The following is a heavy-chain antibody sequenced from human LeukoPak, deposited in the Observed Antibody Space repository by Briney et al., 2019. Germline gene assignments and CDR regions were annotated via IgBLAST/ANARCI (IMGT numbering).Heavy chain of an antibody. Sequence: GGSLRLSCAASGFTVSSNYMSWVRQAPGKGLEWVAFIRYDGSNKYYADSVKGRFTISRDNSKNTLYLQMNSLRAEDTAVYYCAKEPFSRYYYYYYMDVWGKGTTVTISS. J-gene: IGHJ6*03. V-gene: IGHV3-30*02. D-gene: IGHD3-3*01. CDR1: GFTVSSNY. CDR3: AKEPFSRYYYYYYMDV. CDR2: IRYDGSNK.